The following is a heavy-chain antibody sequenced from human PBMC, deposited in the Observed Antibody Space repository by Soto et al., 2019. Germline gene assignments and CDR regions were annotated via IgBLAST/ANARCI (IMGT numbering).Heavy chain of an antibody. D-gene: IGHD4-17*01. Sequence: PSETLSLTCTVSGGSISSYYWSWIRQPPGKGLEWIGYIYYSGSTNYNPSLKSRVTISVDTSKNQFSLKLSSVTAADTAVYYCARGGGSTVTTFFRSMDVWGKGTTVTVSS. V-gene: IGHV4-59*08. CDR3: ARGGGSTVTTFFRSMDV. J-gene: IGHJ6*03. CDR1: GGSISSYY. CDR2: IYYSGST.